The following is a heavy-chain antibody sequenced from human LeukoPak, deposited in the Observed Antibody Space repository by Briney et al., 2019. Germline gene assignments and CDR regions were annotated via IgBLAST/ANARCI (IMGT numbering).Heavy chain of an antibody. D-gene: IGHD3-16*01. CDR3: ASHADGGVFIKPYFFDS. Sequence: SETLSLTCSVSGASVSNYYWSWLRQTPGKGLEWIGHISDSGSPTCNPSLKSRVTISEDMSKDQISLNLTSVTAADKAVYYCASHADGGVFIKPYFFDSWGRGFLVSVSS. V-gene: IGHV4-59*08. CDR1: GASVSNYY. CDR2: ISDSGSP. J-gene: IGHJ4*02.